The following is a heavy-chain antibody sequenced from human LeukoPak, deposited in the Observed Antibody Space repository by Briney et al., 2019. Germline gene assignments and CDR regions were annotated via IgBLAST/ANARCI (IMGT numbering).Heavy chain of an antibody. J-gene: IGHJ4*02. CDR2: IYYSGGT. D-gene: IGHD3-10*01. V-gene: IGHV4-31*03. CDR1: GGSISSEGYY. CDR3: ARDILDYYGSGRVRGRYFDY. Sequence: SQTLSLTCTVSGGSISSEGYYWSWLRQPPGKGLEWIGYIYYSGGTYYNPSLKSRVTISVDTSKNQCSLKLSSVTAADTAVYYCARDILDYYGSGRVRGRYFDYWGQGTLVTVSS.